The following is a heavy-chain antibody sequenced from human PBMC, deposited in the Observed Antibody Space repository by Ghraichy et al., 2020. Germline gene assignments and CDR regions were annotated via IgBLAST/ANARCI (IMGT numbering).Heavy chain of an antibody. Sequence: SCAASGFTFTDYWMHWVRQAPGKGLVWVSRIYIDESSATYADSVKGRFTISRDNAKNTLFLQINSLRVDDTAIYYCASSAVTSYYGTALDYWGQGNLVTVSS. J-gene: IGHJ4*02. CDR1: GFTFTDYW. D-gene: IGHD1-26*01. CDR3: ASSAVTSYYGTALDY. CDR2: IYIDESSA. V-gene: IGHV3-74*01.